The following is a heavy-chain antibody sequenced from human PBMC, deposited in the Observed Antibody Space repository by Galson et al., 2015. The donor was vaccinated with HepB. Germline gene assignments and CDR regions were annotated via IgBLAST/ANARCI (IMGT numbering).Heavy chain of an antibody. CDR2: ISYDGSNK. CDR3: AREAGSYRLDAVHAFDI. D-gene: IGHD1-26*01. Sequence: SLRLSCAASGFTFSSYAMHWVRQAPGKGLEWVAVISYDGSNKYYADSVKGRFTISRDNSKNTLYLQMNSLRAEDTAVYYCAREAGSYRLDAVHAFDIWGQGTMVTVSS. V-gene: IGHV3-30-3*01. J-gene: IGHJ3*02. CDR1: GFTFSSYA.